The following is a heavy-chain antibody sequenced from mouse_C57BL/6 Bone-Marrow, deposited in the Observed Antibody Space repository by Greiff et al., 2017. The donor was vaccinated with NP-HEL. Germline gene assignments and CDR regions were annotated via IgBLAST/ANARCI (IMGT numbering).Heavy chain of an antibody. CDR3: ARRGLIYYGYVLYAMDY. CDR2: IFPGSGST. CDR1: GYTFTDYY. J-gene: IGHJ4*01. V-gene: IGHV1-75*01. Sequence: QVQLQQSGPELVKPGASVKISCKASGYTFTDYYINWVKQRPGQGLEWIGWIFPGSGSTYYNEKFKGKATLTVDKSSSTAYMLLSSLTSEDSAVYFCARRGLIYYGYVLYAMDYWGQGTSVTVSS. D-gene: IGHD2-2*01.